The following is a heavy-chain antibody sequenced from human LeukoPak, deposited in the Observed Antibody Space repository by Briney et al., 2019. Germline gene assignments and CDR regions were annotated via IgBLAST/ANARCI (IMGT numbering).Heavy chain of an antibody. D-gene: IGHD6-13*01. J-gene: IGHJ4*02. CDR1: GYTFTTYG. CDR2: ISAYNGDI. V-gene: IGHV1-18*01. CDR3: ARDHSSSCQLLDY. Sequence: ASVKVSCKASGYTFTTYGVTWVRQAPRQGLEWMGWISAYNGDIKYAEKFQGRITMTTDTFTNTAYMELRSLRSDDTAVYYCARDHSSSCQLLDYWGREPWSPSPQ.